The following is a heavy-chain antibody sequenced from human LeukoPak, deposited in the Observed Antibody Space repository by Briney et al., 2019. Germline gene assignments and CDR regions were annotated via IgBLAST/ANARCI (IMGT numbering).Heavy chain of an antibody. CDR1: GYTFTGYY. CDR2: INPNSGGT. D-gene: IGHD2-2*02. Sequence: ASVKVSCKASGYTFTGYYMHWVRQAPGQGLEWMGWINPNSGGTNYAQKFQGRVTMTRDTSISTAYMELSRLRSDDTAVYYCARSYCSSTSCYTGPFDYWGQGTLVTVSS. V-gene: IGHV1-2*02. CDR3: ARSYCSSTSCYTGPFDY. J-gene: IGHJ4*02.